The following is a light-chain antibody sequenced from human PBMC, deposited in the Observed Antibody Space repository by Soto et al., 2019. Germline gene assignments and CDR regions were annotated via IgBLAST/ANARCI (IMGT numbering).Light chain of an antibody. CDR3: QQYGISQNT. CDR2: GAS. Sequence: ETVVTRCPGTLSLSPGERATLSCRASQSVSSGYLAWYQQKPGQAPRLLIFGASNRATGIPDRFAGSGSGTDFTLTISRLEPEDFAVYYCQQYGISQNTFGQGTKVDIK. J-gene: IGKJ2*01. CDR1: QSVSSGY. V-gene: IGKV3-20*01.